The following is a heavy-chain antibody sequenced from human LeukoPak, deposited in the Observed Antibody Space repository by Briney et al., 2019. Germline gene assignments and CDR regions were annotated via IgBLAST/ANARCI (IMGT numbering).Heavy chain of an antibody. Sequence: ASVKLSCKASGYIFTSYYMHWVRQAPGQGLEWMGVINPNGGSTNYAHKVQGRVTITRDTSTNTVYLQMSSLRSDATAVYYCARAWYGTLSTGYYMDDWGKGTTVTVSS. D-gene: IGHD6-13*01. CDR1: GYIFTSYY. CDR3: ARAWYGTLSTGYYMDD. J-gene: IGHJ6*03. CDR2: INPNGGST. V-gene: IGHV1-46*01.